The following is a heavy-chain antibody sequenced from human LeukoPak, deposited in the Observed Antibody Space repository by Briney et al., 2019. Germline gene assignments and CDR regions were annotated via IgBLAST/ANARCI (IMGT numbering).Heavy chain of an antibody. V-gene: IGHV3-9*01. CDR2: ISWNSGSI. D-gene: IGHD6-19*01. Sequence: GRSLRLSCAASGFTFDDYAMHWVRHAPGKGLEWVSGISWNSGSIGYADSVKGRFTISRDNAKNSLYLQMNSLRAEDTALYYCAKDGGGWYQSSAYAFDIWGQGTMVTVSS. CDR3: AKDGGGWYQSSAYAFDI. J-gene: IGHJ3*02. CDR1: GFTFDDYA.